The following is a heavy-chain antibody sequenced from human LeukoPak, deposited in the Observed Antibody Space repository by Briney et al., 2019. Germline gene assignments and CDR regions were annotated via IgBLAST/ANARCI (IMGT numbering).Heavy chain of an antibody. J-gene: IGHJ4*02. Sequence: GGSLRLSCVASGFTFEDYGMHWVRQAPGKGLEWVSGISWNSGAIGYADSVKGRFTISRDNAKNSLYLRMNSLRADDTALYYCVKADGYSYMVPFAYWGQGTLVTVSS. D-gene: IGHD5-18*01. V-gene: IGHV3-9*01. CDR1: GFTFEDYG. CDR2: ISWNSGAI. CDR3: VKADGYSYMVPFAY.